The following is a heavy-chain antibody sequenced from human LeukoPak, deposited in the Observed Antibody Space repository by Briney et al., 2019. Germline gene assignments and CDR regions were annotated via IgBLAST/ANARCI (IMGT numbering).Heavy chain of an antibody. CDR2: NYHSGST. Sequence: SETLSLTCAVSGYSISSGYYWGLIRQPPGKGLEWIGGNYHSGSTYYNPSLKSRVTISVDTSKNQFSLKRSPVTAADTAVYYCARTGCSSTSCSRSTLYYYYYYMDVWGKGTTVTVSS. V-gene: IGHV4-38-2*01. D-gene: IGHD2-2*01. CDR1: GYSISSGYY. CDR3: ARTGCSSTSCSRSTLYYYYYYMDV. J-gene: IGHJ6*03.